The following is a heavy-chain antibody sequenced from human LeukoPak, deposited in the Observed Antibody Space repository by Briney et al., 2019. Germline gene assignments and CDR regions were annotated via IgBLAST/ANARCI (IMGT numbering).Heavy chain of an antibody. Sequence: GGSLRLSCAASGFTFSSYAMSWVRQAPGKGLEWVSVIYSGGSTYYADSVKGRFTISRDNSKNTLYLQMNSLRAEDTAVYYCARDQGGYSYGWDAFDIWGQGTMVTVSS. CDR1: GFTFSSYA. J-gene: IGHJ3*02. CDR2: IYSGGST. V-gene: IGHV3-53*01. D-gene: IGHD5-18*01. CDR3: ARDQGGYSYGWDAFDI.